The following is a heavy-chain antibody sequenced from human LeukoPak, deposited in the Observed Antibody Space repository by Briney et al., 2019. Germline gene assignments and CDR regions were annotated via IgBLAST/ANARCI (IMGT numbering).Heavy chain of an antibody. CDR3: ARGPPRQFWSGYYRLDY. Sequence: SETLSLTCAVYGGSFRGYYWSWIRQPPGKGLEWIGEINHSGSTNYNPSLKSRVTISVDTSKNQFSLKLSSVTAADTAVYYCARGPPRQFWSGYYRLDYWGQGTLVTVSS. J-gene: IGHJ4*02. D-gene: IGHD3-3*01. CDR1: GGSFRGYY. V-gene: IGHV4-34*01. CDR2: INHSGST.